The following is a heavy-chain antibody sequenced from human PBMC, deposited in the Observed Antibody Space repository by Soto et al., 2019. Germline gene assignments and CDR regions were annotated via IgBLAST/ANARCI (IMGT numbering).Heavy chain of an antibody. Sequence: GESLKICCKGSGYSFTSYWIGWVRQMPGKGREWMGIIYPGDSDTRYSPSFQGQVTISADKSISTAYPQWSSLKASDTAMYYCASSHSYGPNCFDYWGQGTLVTVSS. CDR1: GYSFTSYW. CDR2: IYPGDSDT. D-gene: IGHD5-18*01. CDR3: ASSHSYGPNCFDY. J-gene: IGHJ4*02. V-gene: IGHV5-51*01.